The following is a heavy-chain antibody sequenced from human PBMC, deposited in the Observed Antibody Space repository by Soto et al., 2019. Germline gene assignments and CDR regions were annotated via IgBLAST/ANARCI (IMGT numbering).Heavy chain of an antibody. V-gene: IGHV3-73*01. J-gene: IGHJ3*02. Sequence: GGSLRLSCAASGFTFSGSAMHWVRQASGKGLEWVGRIRSKANSYATAYAASVKGRFTNSRDDSKNTAYLQMNSLKTEDTAVYYCTRHVAIAAAGGLGAFDIWGQGTMVTVSS. D-gene: IGHD6-13*01. CDR3: TRHVAIAAAGGLGAFDI. CDR1: GFTFSGSA. CDR2: IRSKANSYAT.